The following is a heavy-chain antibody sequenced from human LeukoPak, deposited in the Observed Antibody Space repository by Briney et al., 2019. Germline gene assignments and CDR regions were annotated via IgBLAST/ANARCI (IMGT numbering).Heavy chain of an antibody. J-gene: IGHJ6*02. CDR3: ARDLSTDLVPRYYYYYYGMDV. V-gene: IGHV3-11*06. D-gene: IGHD2-2*01. CDR2: ISSGGGYT. Sequence: GGSLRLSCAASGFTFSDYYMSWIRQAPGKGLEWVSRISSGGGYTGYADSLKGRFTISRDNAKNSLYLQMNSLRAEDTAVYYCARDLSTDLVPRYYYYYYGMDVWGQGTTVTVSS. CDR1: GFTFSDYY.